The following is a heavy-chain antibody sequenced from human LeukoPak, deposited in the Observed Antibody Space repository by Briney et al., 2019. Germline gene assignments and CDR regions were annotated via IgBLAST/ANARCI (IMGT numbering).Heavy chain of an antibody. J-gene: IGHJ4*02. V-gene: IGHV4-39*01. CDR2: IYYSGST. Sequence: SETLSLTCTVSGGSISSSSYYWGWIRQPPGKGLEWIGSIYYSGSTYYNPSLKSRVTISVDTSKNQFSLKLSSVTAADTAVYYCTRRWYHDGSGYYDYWGQGTLVTVSS. CDR1: GGSISSSSYY. D-gene: IGHD3-22*01. CDR3: TRRWYHDGSGYYDY.